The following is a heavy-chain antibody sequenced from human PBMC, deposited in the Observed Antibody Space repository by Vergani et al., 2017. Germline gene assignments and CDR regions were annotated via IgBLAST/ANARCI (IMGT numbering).Heavy chain of an antibody. V-gene: IGHV3-7*03. Sequence: VQLVESGGGLVKPGGSLRLSCAASGFTFSSYWMSWVRQAPGKGLEWVANIKQDGSEKYYVDSVKGRVTISRDNAKNSLYLQMNSLTAEDTAIYYCAGPQGTSAYYYGGFDYWGQGILVTVSS. CDR3: AGPQGTSAYYYGGFDY. J-gene: IGHJ4*02. CDR1: GFTFSSYW. D-gene: IGHD3-22*01. CDR2: IKQDGSEK.